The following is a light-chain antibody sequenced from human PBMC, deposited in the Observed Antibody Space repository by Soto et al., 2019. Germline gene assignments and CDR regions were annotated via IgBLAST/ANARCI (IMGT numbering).Light chain of an antibody. CDR3: QQSYSTPLT. V-gene: IGKV1-39*01. J-gene: IGKJ4*01. CDR1: QSISSY. Sequence: IQMTQSTSSLSASVGDRVTITCRASQSISSYLNWYQQKPGKAPKLLIYGATSLQGGVPSRFSGSESATDFTLTISRLQLEDFATYYCQQSYSTPLTFGGGTKVDIK. CDR2: GAT.